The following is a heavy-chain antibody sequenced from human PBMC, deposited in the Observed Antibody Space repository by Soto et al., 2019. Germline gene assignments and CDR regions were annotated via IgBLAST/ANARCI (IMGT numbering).Heavy chain of an antibody. D-gene: IGHD3-10*01. V-gene: IGHV3-21*01. CDR2: ISSSSAVT. J-gene: IGHJ4*02. CDR3: AREITGYGSLTYFDY. Sequence: GGSLRLSCVASGVPFDPYVMAWVRQAPGKGLEWVAAISSSSAVTHYADSVKGRFTISRDNAKNSLYLQMNSLRAEDTAVYYCAREITGYGSLTYFDYWGQGTLVTVSS. CDR1: GVPFDPYV.